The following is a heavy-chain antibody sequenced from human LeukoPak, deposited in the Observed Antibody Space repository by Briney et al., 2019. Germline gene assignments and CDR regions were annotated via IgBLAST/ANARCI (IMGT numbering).Heavy chain of an antibody. CDR2: IIPIFGTA. CDR3: AREWELLGFFDY. J-gene: IGHJ4*02. CDR1: GYTFTSYA. D-gene: IGHD1-26*01. Sequence: SVKVSCKASGYTFTSYAISWVRQAPGQGLEWMGGIIPIFGTANYAQKFQGRVTITADESTSTAYMELSSLRSEDTAVYYCAREWELLGFFDYWGQGTLVTVSS. V-gene: IGHV1-69*13.